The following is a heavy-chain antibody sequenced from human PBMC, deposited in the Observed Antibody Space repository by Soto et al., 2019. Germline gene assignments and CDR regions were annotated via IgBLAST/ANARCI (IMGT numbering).Heavy chain of an antibody. CDR3: GRGVPAAFDP. V-gene: IGHV3-64*01. Sequence: GGSLRLSCAASGFTFSSYAMNWVRQAPGKGLEYVSTISSNGGSTYYANSVKGRFTISRDNSKNTLYLQMGSLRAEDMAVYYCGRGVPAAFDPWGQGTLVSVSS. CDR2: ISSNGGST. D-gene: IGHD2-2*01. J-gene: IGHJ5*02. CDR1: GFTFSSYA.